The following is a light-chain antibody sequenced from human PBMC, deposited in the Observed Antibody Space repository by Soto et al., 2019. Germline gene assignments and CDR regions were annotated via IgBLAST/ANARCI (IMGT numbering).Light chain of an antibody. CDR2: DVS. J-gene: IGKJ5*01. CDR1: QSVSGY. V-gene: IGKV3-11*01. Sequence: EVVLTQSPVTLSLAQGGRATLSCRASQSVSGYLAWYQQKPGQAPRLLIYDVSNRATGIPARFSGSGSGTDFTLTISSLEPEDFAIYYCQQRNYWQVTFGQGTRLEI. CDR3: QQRNYWQVT.